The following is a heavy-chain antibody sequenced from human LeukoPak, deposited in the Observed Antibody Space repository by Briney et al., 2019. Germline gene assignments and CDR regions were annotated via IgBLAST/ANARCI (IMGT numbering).Heavy chain of an antibody. CDR2: SRRETEGGTT. CDR1: GFTFWNVW. D-gene: IGHD7-27*01. V-gene: IGHV3-15*01. Sequence: GGSLRLSCAASGFTFWNVWMSWVRQAPGKGLEWVARSRRETEGGTTDYNVPVKGRFTISRDDSKNTLYLQMNSLKDEDTAVYYCATDSNWGFFDWGQGTLVTASS. J-gene: IGHJ4*02. CDR3: ATDSNWGFFD.